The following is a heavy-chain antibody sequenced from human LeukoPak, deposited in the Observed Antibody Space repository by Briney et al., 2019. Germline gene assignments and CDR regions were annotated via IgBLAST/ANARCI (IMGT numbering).Heavy chain of an antibody. CDR3: ATLGDGGYLYMDV. V-gene: IGHV5-51*01. CDR1: GYSFTTHW. D-gene: IGHD3-16*01. Sequence: GESLKISCKGSGYSFTTHWIAWVRQMPGRGLEWMGIIYPDDSDTRYSPSLQGQVTISADKSISTAYLQWSSLKASDTAMYYCATLGDGGYLYMDVWGKGTTVTVS. CDR2: IYPDDSDT. J-gene: IGHJ6*03.